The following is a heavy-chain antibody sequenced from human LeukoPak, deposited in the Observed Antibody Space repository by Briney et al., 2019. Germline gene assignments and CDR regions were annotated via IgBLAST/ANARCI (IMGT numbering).Heavy chain of an antibody. V-gene: IGHV4-59*01. Sequence: PAETLSLTRSVSCVSSSSYFWGLIRPPPGNGLEYTWYLFYSGSTNYNPSPKSRGTISLNTAKNQFSLSLRSVTAADTAVYYCARARGAKYGSSSVYFDDWGQRTLVTVSS. CDR3: ARARGAKYGSSSVYFDD. J-gene: IGHJ4*02. CDR1: CVSSSSYF. D-gene: IGHD6-6*01. CDR2: LFYSGST.